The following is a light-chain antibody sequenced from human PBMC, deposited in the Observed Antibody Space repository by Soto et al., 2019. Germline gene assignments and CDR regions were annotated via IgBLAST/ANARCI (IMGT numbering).Light chain of an antibody. Sequence: NFMLTQPHSVSESPGKTVTISCTGSSGSIASNYVQWYQQRPGSAPTTVIYEDNQRPSGVPDRFSGSIDSSSNSASLTISGLKTEDEADYYCQPSQEVFGTGTKLTVL. CDR2: EDN. CDR3: QPSQEV. J-gene: IGLJ1*01. V-gene: IGLV6-57*02. CDR1: SGSIASNY.